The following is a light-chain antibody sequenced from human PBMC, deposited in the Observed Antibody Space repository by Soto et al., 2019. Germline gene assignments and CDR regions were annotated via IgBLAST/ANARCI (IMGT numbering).Light chain of an antibody. CDR3: QQRLNWPPG. J-gene: IGKJ1*01. V-gene: IGKV3-11*01. CDR2: DAS. Sequence: EIFLTQSPDTLSLSPGERATLTCRASQSVTNYIAWYQQRPGQAPRLLIYDASNRATGVPARFSGSRSGTDFTLTISYLEPADFGLYYCQQRLNWPPGFGQGTKV. CDR1: QSVTNY.